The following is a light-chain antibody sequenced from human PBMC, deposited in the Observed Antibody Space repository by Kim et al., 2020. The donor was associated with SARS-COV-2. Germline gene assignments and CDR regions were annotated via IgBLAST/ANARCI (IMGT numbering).Light chain of an antibody. Sequence: NFMLTQPHSVSESPGKTVTVSCTRSSGSIASNYVQWYQQRPGSSPTTVIYEDDQRPSGVPDRFSGSIDSSSNSASLTISGLKTEDEADYYCQSYNSSSLVFGGGTQLNVL. CDR2: EDD. CDR1: SGSIASNY. J-gene: IGLJ2*01. V-gene: IGLV6-57*01. CDR3: QSYNSSSLV.